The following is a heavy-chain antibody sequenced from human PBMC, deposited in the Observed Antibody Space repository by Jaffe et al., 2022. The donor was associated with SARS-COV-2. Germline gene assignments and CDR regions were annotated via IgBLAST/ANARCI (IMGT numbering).Heavy chain of an antibody. CDR1: GGSISSGSYY. D-gene: IGHD2-21*02. J-gene: IGHJ6*02. CDR3: ARADDSGDYYYYGMDV. V-gene: IGHV4-61*02. CDR2: IYTSGST. Sequence: QVQLQESGPGLVKPSQTLSLTCTVSGGSISSGSYYWSWIRQPAGKGLEWIGRIYTSGSTNYNPSLKSRVTISVDTSKNQFSLKLSSVTAADTAVYYCARADDSGDYYYYGMDVWGQGTTVTVSS.